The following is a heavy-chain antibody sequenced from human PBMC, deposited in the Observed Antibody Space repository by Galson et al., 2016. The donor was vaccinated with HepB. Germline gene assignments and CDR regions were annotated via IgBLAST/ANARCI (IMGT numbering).Heavy chain of an antibody. CDR3: AKAPNPGTTLDPLDY. CDR2: ISYDGSNK. V-gene: IGHV3-30*18. D-gene: IGHD1-14*01. Sequence: SLRLSCAASGFTFSHYGMHWVRQAPGKGLEWVAVISYDGSNKYSTESVKGRFTISRDNSRNTLFLQMNSLRVEDTAAYYCAKAPNPGTTLDPLDYWGQGSLVTVSS. CDR1: GFTFSHYG. J-gene: IGHJ4*02.